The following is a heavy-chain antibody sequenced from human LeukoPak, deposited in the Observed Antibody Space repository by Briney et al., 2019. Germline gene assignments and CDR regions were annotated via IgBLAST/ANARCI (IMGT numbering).Heavy chain of an antibody. CDR1: GFTFSDYA. J-gene: IGHJ3*01. D-gene: IGHD4-17*01. Sequence: GGSLRLSCAASGFTFSDYALIWVRQAPGKGLEWISAIRGTGGTTYYADSVKGRCTISRDNSRNTVYLQMNSLRAEDTALYFCGKDPSGDYVGAFDFWGPGTMVTVSS. CDR3: GKDPSGDYVGAFDF. CDR2: IRGTGGTT. V-gene: IGHV3-23*01.